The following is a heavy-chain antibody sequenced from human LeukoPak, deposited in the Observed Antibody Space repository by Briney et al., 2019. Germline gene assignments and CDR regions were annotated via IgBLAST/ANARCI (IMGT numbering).Heavy chain of an antibody. Sequence: SETLSLTCTVSGGSISSSSYYWGWIRQPPGKGLERIGSIYYSGSTYYNPSLKSRVTISVDTSKNQFSLKLSSVTAADTAVYYCARLSLRFDYWGQGTLVTVSS. D-gene: IGHD3-16*01. V-gene: IGHV4-39*01. CDR3: ARLSLRFDY. J-gene: IGHJ4*02. CDR2: IYYSGST. CDR1: GGSISSSSYY.